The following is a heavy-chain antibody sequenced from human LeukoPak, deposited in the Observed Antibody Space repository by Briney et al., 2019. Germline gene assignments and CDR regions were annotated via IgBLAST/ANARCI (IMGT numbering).Heavy chain of an antibody. V-gene: IGHV3-53*01. J-gene: IGHJ6*04. CDR2: IYSGGST. D-gene: IGHD1-14*01. CDR3: ASLPPPQGMDV. Sequence: GSLRLSCAASGFTVSSNYMSWVRQAPGKGLEWVSVIYSGGSTYYADSVKGRFTISRDNSKNTLYLQMNSLRAEDTAVYYCASLPPPQGMDVWGKGTTVTVSS. CDR1: GFTVSSNY.